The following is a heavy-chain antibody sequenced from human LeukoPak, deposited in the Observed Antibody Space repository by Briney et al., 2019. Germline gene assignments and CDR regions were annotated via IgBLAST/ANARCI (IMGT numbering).Heavy chain of an antibody. J-gene: IGHJ5*02. D-gene: IGHD3-10*01. V-gene: IGHV4-39*07. CDR1: GGSISSSSNY. CDR2: IYYSESGRT. Sequence: SETLSLTCNVSGGSISSSSNYWGWIRQPPGKGLEWIGSIYYSESGRTYYNPSLKSRVTISADTSKNQFSLKLSSVTAADTAVYYCARVLGSGSYRSPSRAYNWFDPWGQGTLVTVSS. CDR3: ARVLGSGSYRSPSRAYNWFDP.